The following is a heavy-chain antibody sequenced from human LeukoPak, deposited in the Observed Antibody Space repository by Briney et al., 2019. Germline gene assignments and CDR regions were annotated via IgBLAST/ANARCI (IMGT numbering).Heavy chain of an antibody. J-gene: IGHJ4*02. CDR3: ARGDGNFDY. V-gene: IGHV3-21*01. CDR1: EFTFSSYT. D-gene: IGHD5-24*01. CDR2: ISCTSTYI. Sequence: PGGALRLSCAASEFTFSSYTINWVRQAPGKGLEWVSSISCTSTYISYADSVKGRFTISRDNAKNSLYLQMNSLRAEDTAVYYCARGDGNFDYWGQGTLVTVSS.